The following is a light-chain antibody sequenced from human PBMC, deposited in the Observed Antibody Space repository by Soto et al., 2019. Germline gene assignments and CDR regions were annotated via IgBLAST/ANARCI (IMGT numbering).Light chain of an antibody. J-gene: IGKJ4*01. V-gene: IGKV1-5*03. Sequence: DIQMTQSPSTLSASVGDRVTITCRASQSIPSWLAWYQQKPGKGPELLIYKAYSLESGVPSRFSGSGSGTEFTLTISSLQPDDFATYYCQYYNSYSVTFGGGTKLEIK. CDR3: QYYNSYSVT. CDR2: KAY. CDR1: QSIPSW.